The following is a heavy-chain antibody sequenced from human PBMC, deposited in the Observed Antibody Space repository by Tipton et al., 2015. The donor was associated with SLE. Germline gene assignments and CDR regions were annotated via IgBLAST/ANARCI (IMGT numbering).Heavy chain of an antibody. Sequence: TLSLTCAVYGGSFSGYHWSWIRQPPGKGLELIGEINHSGSTNYNPSLKSRVTISVDTSKNKFSLKLSSVTAADTAVYYCARGHTAMVGSLYYYGMDVWGQGTTVTVSS. CDR3: ARGHTAMVGSLYYYGMDV. CDR2: INHSGST. CDR1: GGSFSGYH. J-gene: IGHJ6*02. D-gene: IGHD5-18*01. V-gene: IGHV4-34*01.